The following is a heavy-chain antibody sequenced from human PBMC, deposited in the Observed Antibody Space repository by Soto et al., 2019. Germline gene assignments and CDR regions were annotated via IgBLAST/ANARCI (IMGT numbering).Heavy chain of an antibody. J-gene: IGHJ6*02. CDR3: ARYTGTPEGAHYGMGV. CDR2: IIPLLGIA. D-gene: IGHD1-1*01. CDR1: GGTFSSYT. V-gene: IGHV1-69*02. Sequence: QVQLVQSGAEVKKPGSSVKVSCKASGGTFSSYTISWVRQAPGQGLEWMGRIIPLLGIANYAQKFQGRVTITSVKPTRXAHMALSSLRYEDKAVYYCARYTGTPEGAHYGMGVWGQGTTGTVSS.